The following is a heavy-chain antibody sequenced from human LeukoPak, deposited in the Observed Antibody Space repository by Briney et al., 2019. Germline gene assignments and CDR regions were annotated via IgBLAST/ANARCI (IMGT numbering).Heavy chain of an antibody. J-gene: IGHJ6*02. CDR2: ISSSSSYI. Sequence: PGGSLRLSRAASGFTFSSYSMNWVRQAPGKGLEWVSSISSSSSYIYYAESVKGRFTISRDNAKNSLYLQMNSLRAEDTAVYYCARGDYDFWSGYYRPYYYGMDVWGQGTTVTVSS. CDR3: ARGDYDFWSGYYRPYYYGMDV. V-gene: IGHV3-21*01. D-gene: IGHD3-3*01. CDR1: GFTFSSYS.